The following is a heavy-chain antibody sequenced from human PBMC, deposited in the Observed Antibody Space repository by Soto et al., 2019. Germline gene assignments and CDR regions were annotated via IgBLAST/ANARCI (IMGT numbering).Heavy chain of an antibody. J-gene: IGHJ5*02. Sequence: SETLSLTCTVSDGSVSSRSYFWGWIRQPPGKGLEWIGTIYYNGSTYYNPSLKSRVTLSVDTSKNQFSLKLTSVTASDTALYYCARQRVIPGTPTNWFDPWGQGTLVTVSS. CDR2: IYYNGST. CDR3: ARQRVIPGTPTNWFDP. CDR1: DGSVSSRSYF. V-gene: IGHV4-39*01. D-gene: IGHD2-15*01.